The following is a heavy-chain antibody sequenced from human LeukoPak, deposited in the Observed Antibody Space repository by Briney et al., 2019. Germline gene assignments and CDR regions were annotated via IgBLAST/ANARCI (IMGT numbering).Heavy chain of an antibody. Sequence: ASVKVSCKVAGYTLTELSMHWVRQGPGQGLEWMGWINPNSGGTNYAQKFQGRVTMTRDTSISTAYMELSRLRSDDTAVYYCARILGGVGAPVDYWGQGTLVTVSS. D-gene: IGHD1-26*01. CDR3: ARILGGVGAPVDY. CDR2: INPNSGGT. J-gene: IGHJ4*02. V-gene: IGHV1-2*02. CDR1: GYTLTELS.